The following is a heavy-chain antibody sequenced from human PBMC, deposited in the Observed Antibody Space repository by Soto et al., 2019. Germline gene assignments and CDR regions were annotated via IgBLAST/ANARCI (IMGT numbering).Heavy chain of an antibody. CDR3: ARMATFSPSKSFHP. J-gene: IGHJ5*02. D-gene: IGHD3-16*01. CDR1: GYIFTNND. Sequence: ASVKVSCKASGYIFTNNDVSWVRQATGQGLEWMGWMNPGSGDTGYAQKFQGRVTVTRDISIATAYMELSSLRSDDTAIYYCARMATFSPSKSFHPSGQGPLLTVST. V-gene: IGHV1-8*01. CDR2: MNPGSGDT.